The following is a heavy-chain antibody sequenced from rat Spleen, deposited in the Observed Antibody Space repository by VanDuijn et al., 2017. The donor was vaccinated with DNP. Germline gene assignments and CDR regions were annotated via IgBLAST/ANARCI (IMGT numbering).Heavy chain of an antibody. CDR3: TMKYTTDYYWYFDF. D-gene: IGHD1-6*01. V-gene: IGHV5-31*01. CDR2: ITNTGGGN. CDR1: GFTFNNNW. Sequence: EVQLVESGGGLVQPGMSLRLSCVASGFTFNNNWMTWNRQAPGSGLEWFASITNTGGGNYYLDSVKGRFTISKDNSKSNLCLQMDSLRSEDTATYYCTMKYTTDYYWYFDFWGPGTMVTVSS. J-gene: IGHJ1*01.